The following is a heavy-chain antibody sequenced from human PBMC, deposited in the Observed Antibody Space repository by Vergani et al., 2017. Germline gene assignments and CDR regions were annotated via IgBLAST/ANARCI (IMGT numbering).Heavy chain of an antibody. CDR3: AKISGGSAPFLHY. CDR1: GFTFGDYY. J-gene: IGHJ1*01. D-gene: IGHD2-15*01. CDR2: IKRDGTET. Sequence: EVHLEESGGGLVQPGGSLRLSCAASGFTFGDYYMAWIRLAPGKGLDWVASIKRDGTETFYVDSVKGRFTISRDNAKTTLYLQMNSLRDEDRGVYYCAKISGGSAPFLHYWGQGTLVTVAS. V-gene: IGHV3-7*01.